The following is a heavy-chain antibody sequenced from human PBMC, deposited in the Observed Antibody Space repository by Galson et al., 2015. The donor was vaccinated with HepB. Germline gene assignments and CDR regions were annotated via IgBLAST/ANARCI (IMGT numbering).Heavy chain of an antibody. Sequence: LSLTCTVSGGSVSSGNYYWNWIRQPPGKGLEWIGYIYYSGSTNYNPSLKTRVTISEDTSKNQFSLKLSSVTAADTAVYYCARGGYMLVVPAADYYYYAMDVWGRGTTVTVSS. D-gene: IGHD2-2*01. V-gene: IGHV4-61*01. J-gene: IGHJ6*02. CDR3: ARGGYMLVVPAADYYYYAMDV. CDR2: IYYSGST. CDR1: GGSVSSGNYY.